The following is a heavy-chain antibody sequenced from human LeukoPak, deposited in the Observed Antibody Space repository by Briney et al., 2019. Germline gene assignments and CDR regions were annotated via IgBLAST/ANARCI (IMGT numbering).Heavy chain of an antibody. D-gene: IGHD3-10*01. Sequence: SGPALVKPTQTLTLTCTLSGFSLSTSGMCVSWVRQPPGKALEWLARIDWDDDKYYSTSLKTRLTISKDTSKNQVVLTMTNMDPVDTATYYCARTPYYYGSRTTFYFDYWGQGILVTVSS. J-gene: IGHJ4*02. CDR3: ARTPYYYGSRTTFYFDY. CDR1: GFSLSTSGMC. V-gene: IGHV2-70*11. CDR2: IDWDDDK.